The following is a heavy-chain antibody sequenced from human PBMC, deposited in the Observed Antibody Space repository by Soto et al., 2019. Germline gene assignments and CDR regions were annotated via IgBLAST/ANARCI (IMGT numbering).Heavy chain of an antibody. Sequence: PGESLEISCKGSGYSFTSYWISWVRQMPGKGLEWMGRIDPSDSYTNYSPSFQGHVTISADKSISTAYLQWSSLKASDTAMYYCARITAARRGRYYYGMDVWGQGTTVTVSS. V-gene: IGHV5-10-1*01. J-gene: IGHJ6*02. D-gene: IGHD6-6*01. CDR2: IDPSDSYT. CDR1: GYSFTSYW. CDR3: ARITAARRGRYYYGMDV.